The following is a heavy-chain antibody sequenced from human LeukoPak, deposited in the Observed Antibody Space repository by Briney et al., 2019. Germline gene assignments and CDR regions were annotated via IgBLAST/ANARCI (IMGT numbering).Heavy chain of an antibody. Sequence: SETLSLTCTVSGGSISSSSYYWGWIRQPPGKGLEWIGSIYYSGSTYYNPSLKSRVTISVDTSKNQFSLKLSSVTAADTAVYYCARGPLSHKPERASIRYFDWLSYYYYYGMDVWGQGTTVTVSS. V-gene: IGHV4-39*07. CDR1: GGSISSSSYY. J-gene: IGHJ6*02. CDR2: IYYSGST. CDR3: ARGPLSHKPERASIRYFDWLSYYYYYGMDV. D-gene: IGHD3-9*01.